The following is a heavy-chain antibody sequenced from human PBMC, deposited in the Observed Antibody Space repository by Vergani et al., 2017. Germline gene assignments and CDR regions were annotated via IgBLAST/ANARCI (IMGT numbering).Heavy chain of an antibody. J-gene: IGHJ3*02. CDR2: INPSGGST. V-gene: IGHV1-46*01. Sequence: QVQLVQSGAEVKKPGSSVKVSCKASGYTFTSYYMHWVRQAPGQGLEWMGIINPSGGSTSYAQKFQGRVTMTRDTSTSTVYMELSSLRSEDTAVYYCARRPVTVNAFDIWGQGTMVTVSS. CDR3: ARRPVTVNAFDI. CDR1: GYTFTSYY. D-gene: IGHD1-14*01.